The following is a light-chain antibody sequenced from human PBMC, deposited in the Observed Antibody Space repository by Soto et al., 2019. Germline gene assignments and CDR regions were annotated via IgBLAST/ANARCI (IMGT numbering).Light chain of an antibody. CDR1: SSDVGSYNL. J-gene: IGLJ3*02. Sequence: QSALTQPASVSGSPGQSITISCTGTSSDVGSYNLVSWYQQHPGKAPKLMIYEGSKRPSGVSNRFSGSKSGNTASLTISGLHAEDEADHYCCSYAGSSTWVFGGGTKVTVL. V-gene: IGLV2-23*01. CDR2: EGS. CDR3: CSYAGSSTWV.